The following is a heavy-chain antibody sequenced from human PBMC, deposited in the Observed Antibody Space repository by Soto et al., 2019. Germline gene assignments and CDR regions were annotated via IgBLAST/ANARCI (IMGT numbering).Heavy chain of an antibody. CDR1: GFTFSNYA. CDR3: AREENDFWSGPHAAY. CDR2: ISYDGSNK. V-gene: IGHV3-30-3*01. Sequence: QVQLVESGGGVVQPGRSLRLSCAASGFTFSNYAMHWVRQAPGKGLEWVAVISYDGSNKYYADSVNGRFTISRDNSTNTLYLQMNSLRAEDTAVYYCAREENDFWSGPHAAYWGQGTLVTVSS. D-gene: IGHD3-3*01. J-gene: IGHJ4*02.